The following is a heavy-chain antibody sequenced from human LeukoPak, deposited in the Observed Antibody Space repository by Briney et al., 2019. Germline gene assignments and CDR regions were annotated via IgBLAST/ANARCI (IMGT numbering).Heavy chain of an antibody. V-gene: IGHV3-7*01. J-gene: IGHJ5*02. CDR2: IKKDGSEK. Sequence: PGGSLRLSCVASGFTFSIYEMNWVRQAPGKGLEWVANIKKDGSEKKYVDSVKGRFTISRDNAENSVHLQMNSLRVEDTAVYYCVREGGSGWYSGWFDPWGQGTLVTVSS. CDR1: GFTFSIYE. CDR3: VREGGSGWYSGWFDP. D-gene: IGHD6-19*01.